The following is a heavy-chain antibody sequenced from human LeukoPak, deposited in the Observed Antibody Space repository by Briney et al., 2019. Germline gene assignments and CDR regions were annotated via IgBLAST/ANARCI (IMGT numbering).Heavy chain of an antibody. V-gene: IGHV4-31*03. CDR3: ARRPTETSVFDP. CDR1: GGSISSGGYY. Sequence: SETLSLTCTVSGGSISSGGYYWSWIRQHPGKGLEWIGYIYYGGSTYYNPSLKSRVTISVDTSKNQFSLKLSSVTAADTAVYYCARRPTETSVFDPWGQGTLVTVSS. CDR2: IYYGGST. J-gene: IGHJ5*02.